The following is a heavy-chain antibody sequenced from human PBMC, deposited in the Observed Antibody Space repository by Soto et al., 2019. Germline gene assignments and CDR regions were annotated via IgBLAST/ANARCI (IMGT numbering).Heavy chain of an antibody. CDR3: ARGSMAGTDLDY. Sequence: ASVKVSCKASGYTFTSYGISWVRQATGQGLEWMGWMNPNSGNTGYAQKFQGRITMTRNTSISAAYMELSSLRSEDTAVYYCARGSMAGTDLDYWGQGTLVTVSS. CDR2: MNPNSGNT. J-gene: IGHJ4*02. CDR1: GYTFTSYG. V-gene: IGHV1-8*02. D-gene: IGHD6-19*01.